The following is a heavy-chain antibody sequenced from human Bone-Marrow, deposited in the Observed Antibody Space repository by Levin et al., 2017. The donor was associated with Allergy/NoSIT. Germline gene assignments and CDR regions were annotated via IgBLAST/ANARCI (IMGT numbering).Heavy chain of an antibody. CDR2: IYYSGST. J-gene: IGHJ6*02. CDR3: ARVGDSSSWAYYYYYGMDV. CDR1: GGSISSYY. D-gene: IGHD6-13*01. Sequence: GSLRLSCTVSGGSISSYYWSWIRQPPGKGLEWIGYIYYSGSTNYNPSLKSRVTISVDTSKNQFSLKLSSVTAADTAVYYCARVGDSSSWAYYYYYGMDVWGQGTTVTVSS. V-gene: IGHV4-59*01.